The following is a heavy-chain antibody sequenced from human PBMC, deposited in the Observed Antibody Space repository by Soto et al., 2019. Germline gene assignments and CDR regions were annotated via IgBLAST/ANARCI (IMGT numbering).Heavy chain of an antibody. CDR1: GFTFSNYA. CDR3: ARNTWQQPRDYYYGMDV. Sequence: QVQLVESGGGVVQPGRSLRLYCAASGFTFSNYAMHWVRQAPGKGLEWVAVISYDGGNKYYADSVKGRLTISRDNSKNMLYLQMNSLRAEDTAVYYCARNTWQQPRDYYYGMDVWGQGTTVTVSS. V-gene: IGHV3-30-3*01. CDR2: ISYDGGNK. J-gene: IGHJ6*02. D-gene: IGHD6-13*01.